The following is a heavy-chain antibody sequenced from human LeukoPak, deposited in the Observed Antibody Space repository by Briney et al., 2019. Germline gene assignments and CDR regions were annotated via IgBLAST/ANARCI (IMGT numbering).Heavy chain of an antibody. V-gene: IGHV1-18*01. Sequence: ASVKVSCKASGYTFTSYGISWVRQAPGQGLEWMGWISAYNGNTNYAQKLQGRVTVTTDTSTSTAYMELRSLRSDDTAVYYCASSSGSYYPADYFDYWGQGTLVTVSS. D-gene: IGHD1-26*01. CDR1: GYTFTSYG. CDR2: ISAYNGNT. CDR3: ASSSGSYYPADYFDY. J-gene: IGHJ4*02.